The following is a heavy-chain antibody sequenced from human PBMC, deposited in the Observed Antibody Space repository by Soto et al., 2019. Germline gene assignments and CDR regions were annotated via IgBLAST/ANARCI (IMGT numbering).Heavy chain of an antibody. CDR1: GGSISSSNC. Sequence: QVQLQESGPGLVKPSGTLSLTCAVSGGSISSSNCWSWVRQPPGKGLEWIGEIYHSGSTNYNPSLKSRVSISVDKSQNQFSLKLRSVTAADTAVFYCARSAYYDSRYFDLWGRGTLVTVSS. CDR3: ARSAYYDSRYFDL. D-gene: IGHD3-3*01. V-gene: IGHV4-4*02. J-gene: IGHJ2*01. CDR2: IYHSGST.